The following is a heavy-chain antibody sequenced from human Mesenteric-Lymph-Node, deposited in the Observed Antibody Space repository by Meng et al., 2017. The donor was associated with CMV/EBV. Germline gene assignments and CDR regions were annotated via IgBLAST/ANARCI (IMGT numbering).Heavy chain of an antibody. J-gene: IGHJ5*02. V-gene: IGHV1-18*01. D-gene: IGHD2-2*01. CDR3: ARGPATAMNWFDP. Sequence: KAYAYTFTSSGISWVRQAPGQGLEWMGWISAYNGITNYAQKLQGRVTMTTDTSTSTAYMELRSLRSDDTAVYYCARGPATAMNWFDPWGQGTLVTVSS. CDR2: ISAYNGIT. CDR1: AYTFTSSG.